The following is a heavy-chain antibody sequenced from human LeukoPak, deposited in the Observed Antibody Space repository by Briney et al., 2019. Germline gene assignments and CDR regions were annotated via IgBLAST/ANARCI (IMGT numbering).Heavy chain of an antibody. CDR3: AKSGAGETRPYFDY. V-gene: IGHV3-23*01. CDR2: ISGSGGST. CDR1: GFTFSSYA. J-gene: IGHJ4*02. Sequence: GGSLRLSCAASGFTFSSYAMSWVCQAPGKGLEWVSAISGSGGSTYYADSVKGRFTISRDNSKNTLYLQMNSLRAEDTAVYYCAKSGAGETRPYFDYWGQGTLVTVSS. D-gene: IGHD6-25*01.